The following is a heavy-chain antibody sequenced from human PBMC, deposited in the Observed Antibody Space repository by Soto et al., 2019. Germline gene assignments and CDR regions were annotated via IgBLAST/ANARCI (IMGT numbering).Heavy chain of an antibody. CDR1: GFTFSDHY. CDR3: SRAGILTTPYYFDY. V-gene: IGHV3-72*01. CDR2: IRNKANSYTT. J-gene: IGHJ4*01. Sequence: LRLSCAALGFTFSDHYMDWVRQAPGKGLEWVGRIRNKANSYTTEYAASVKGRFTISRDDSKNLLFLQMFSLKTEDTAVYYCSRAGILTTPYYFDYWGQGTLVTVSS. D-gene: IGHD2-21*01.